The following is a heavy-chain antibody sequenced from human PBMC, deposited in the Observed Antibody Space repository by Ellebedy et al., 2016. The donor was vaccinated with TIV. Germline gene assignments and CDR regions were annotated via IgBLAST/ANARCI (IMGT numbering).Heavy chain of an antibody. CDR2: ISAFNGDT. CDR1: GYTFSSFG. V-gene: IGHV1-18*04. J-gene: IGHJ4*02. D-gene: IGHD2-15*01. Sequence: ASVKVSCKASGYTFSSFGITWVRQAPGQGLEWMGWISAFNGDTNYVQKLQDRVTITSDSSTSTAYLELRGLRSDDTAMYYCARVIGLRDCSGDICSPPPPLDHWGQGALVTVSS. CDR3: ARVIGLRDCSGDICSPPPPLDH.